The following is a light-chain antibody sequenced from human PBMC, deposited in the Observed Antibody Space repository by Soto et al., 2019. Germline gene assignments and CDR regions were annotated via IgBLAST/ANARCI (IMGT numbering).Light chain of an antibody. CDR3: QQYGSLGT. CDR1: QSVSSSY. CDR2: GAS. V-gene: IGKV3-20*01. J-gene: IGKJ2*02. Sequence: EIVLTQSPGTLSLSPGERATLSCRASQSVSSSYLAWYQQKPGQAPRLLIYGASSRATGIPDRFSGSGSGTDFTRTISRLEPEDFAVYYCQQYGSLGTFGQGTKLEIK.